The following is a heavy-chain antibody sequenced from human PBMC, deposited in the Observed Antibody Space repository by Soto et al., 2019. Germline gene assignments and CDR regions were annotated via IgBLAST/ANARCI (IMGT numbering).Heavy chain of an antibody. CDR2: ISSSGSTI. J-gene: IGHJ4*02. Sequence: GGSLRLSCAASGFTFSDYYMSWLRQAPGKGLEWVSYISSSGSTIYYADSVKGRFTISRDNAKNSLYLQMNSLRAEDTAVYYCARVSGRRTTGTLAPDYWGQGTLVTVSS. V-gene: IGHV3-11*01. CDR1: GFTFSDYY. CDR3: ARVSGRRTTGTLAPDY. D-gene: IGHD1-1*01.